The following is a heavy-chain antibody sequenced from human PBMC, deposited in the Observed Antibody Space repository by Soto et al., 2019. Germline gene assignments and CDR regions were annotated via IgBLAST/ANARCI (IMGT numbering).Heavy chain of an antibody. D-gene: IGHD1-26*01. J-gene: IGHJ4*02. CDR1: GFTFSNYA. CDR3: VKDRWVDY. Sequence: GGSLRLSCSASGFTFSNYAMHWVRQAPGKGLQYVSSISSEGGTTYYADSVKGRFAISRDNSKNTLYLQMSSLRVEDTAVYYCVKDRWVDYWGQGTLVTVSS. V-gene: IGHV3-64D*06. CDR2: ISSEGGTT.